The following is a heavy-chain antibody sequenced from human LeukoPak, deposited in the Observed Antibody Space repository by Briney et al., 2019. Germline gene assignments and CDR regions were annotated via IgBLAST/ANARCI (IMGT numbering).Heavy chain of an antibody. CDR2: IYYIGST. D-gene: IGHD1-26*01. Sequence: SETLSLTCTVSGGSISSYYWSWIRQSPGKGLEWIGYIYYIGSTNYNPSLKSRVTISVDTSENQFSLKLNDVTAADTAVYYCARGTVGAREYHFDFWGQEPWSPSPQ. CDR3: ARGTVGAREYHFDF. V-gene: IGHV4-59*01. J-gene: IGHJ4*01. CDR1: GGSISSYY.